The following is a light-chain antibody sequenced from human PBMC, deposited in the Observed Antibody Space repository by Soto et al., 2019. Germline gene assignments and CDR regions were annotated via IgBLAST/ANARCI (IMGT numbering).Light chain of an antibody. J-gene: IGKJ5*01. CDR3: QQSYSTPPA. CDR2: GAS. V-gene: IGKV1-39*01. Sequence: DIHMTQSPSSLSASVLDIVTITFLASQSISRYLNWYQQKPGKAPKLLIYGASSLQSGVPSRFSGSGSGTDFTLTISSLQPEDFATYYCQQSYSTPPAFGQGTRLEIK. CDR1: QSISRY.